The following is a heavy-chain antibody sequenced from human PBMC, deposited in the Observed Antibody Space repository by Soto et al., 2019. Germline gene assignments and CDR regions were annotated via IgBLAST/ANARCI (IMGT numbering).Heavy chain of an antibody. D-gene: IGHD3-22*01. J-gene: IGHJ3*02. CDR3: ARDLGYYDSSGYFPDDAFDI. CDR1: GFTFSSYA. CDR2: ISYDGSNK. V-gene: IGHV3-30-3*01. Sequence: GGSLRLSCAASGFTFSSYAMHWVRQAPGKGLEWVAVISYDGSNKYYADSVKGRFTISRDNSKNTLYLQMNSLRAEDTAVYYCARDLGYYDSSGYFPDDAFDIWGQGTMITVSS.